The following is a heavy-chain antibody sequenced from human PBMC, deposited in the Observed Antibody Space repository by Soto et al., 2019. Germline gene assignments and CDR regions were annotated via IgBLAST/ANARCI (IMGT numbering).Heavy chain of an antibody. Sequence: EVQLLESGGGLVRPGESLRLSCAASGFNFNKYAMSWVRQAPGEGLEWVSGISGCGGTASYADSVKGRFTIARDDAKNTLDLDMNSLRVEDTAEYYCAKADGQQWLLPHLENWGRGTLVTVS. CDR1: GFNFNKYA. V-gene: IGHV3-23*01. CDR2: ISGCGGTA. D-gene: IGHD6-19*01. CDR3: AKADGQQWLLPHLEN. J-gene: IGHJ4*02.